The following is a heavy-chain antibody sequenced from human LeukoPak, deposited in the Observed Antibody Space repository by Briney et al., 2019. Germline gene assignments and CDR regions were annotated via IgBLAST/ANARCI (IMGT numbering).Heavy chain of an antibody. J-gene: IGHJ4*02. CDR3: ARDLSYYYDSSLDY. Sequence: SQTLSLTCTVSGDSITSGSYYWSWIRQPAGKGLDWIGRIFISGGTNYNPSLRSRVTMSLDTSKNQFSLKLYSVTAADTAVYYCARDLSYYYDSSLDYWGQGTLVTVSS. CDR2: IFISGGT. V-gene: IGHV4-61*02. D-gene: IGHD3-22*01. CDR1: GDSITSGSYY.